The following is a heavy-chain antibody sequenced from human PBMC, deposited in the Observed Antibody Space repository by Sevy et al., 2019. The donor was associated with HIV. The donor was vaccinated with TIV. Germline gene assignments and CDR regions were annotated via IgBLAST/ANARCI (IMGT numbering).Heavy chain of an antibody. CDR3: ARINILATIWGSSNWFDP. CDR2: IYYSGST. CDR1: GGSISSYY. D-gene: IGHD5-12*01. V-gene: IGHV4-59*01. J-gene: IGHJ5*02. Sequence: SETLSLTCTVSGGSISSYYWSWIRQPPGKGLEWIGYIYYSGSTNYNPSLKSRVTISVDTSKNQFSLKLSSVTAADTAVYYCARINILATIWGSSNWFDPRGQGTLVTVSS.